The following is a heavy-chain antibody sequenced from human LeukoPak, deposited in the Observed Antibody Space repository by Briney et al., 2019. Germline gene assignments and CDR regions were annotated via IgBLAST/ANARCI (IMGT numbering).Heavy chain of an antibody. Sequence: PGGSLRLSCAASGFTFSSYGMHWVRQAPGKGLEWVAVIWYDGSNKYYADSVKGRFTISRDNSKNTLYLQMNSLRAEDTAVYYCARSSYSSSSSAWGQGTMVTVSS. CDR2: IWYDGSNK. CDR3: ARSSYSSSSSA. CDR1: GFTFSSYG. J-gene: IGHJ3*01. D-gene: IGHD6-6*01. V-gene: IGHV3-33*01.